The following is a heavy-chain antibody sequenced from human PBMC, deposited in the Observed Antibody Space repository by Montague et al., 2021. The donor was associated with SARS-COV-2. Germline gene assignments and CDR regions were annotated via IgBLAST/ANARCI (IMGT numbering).Heavy chain of an antibody. CDR3: ARGPFDWNYLDYYYYMDV. CDR2: IYSGGST. J-gene: IGHJ6*03. D-gene: IGHD1-7*01. CDR1: GFTVSSNY. V-gene: IGHV3-53*04. Sequence: SLRLSCAASGFTVSSNYMSWVRQAPGKGLEWVSVIYSGGSTYYAYSVKXRFTISRHNSKNTLYLQMNSLRAEDTAVYYCARGPFDWNYLDYYYYMDVWGKGTAVTDSS.